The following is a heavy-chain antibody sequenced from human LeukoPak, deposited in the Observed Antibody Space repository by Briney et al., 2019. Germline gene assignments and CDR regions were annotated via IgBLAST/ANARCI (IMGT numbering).Heavy chain of an antibody. CDR2: IYYTGYT. D-gene: IGHD3-22*01. J-gene: IGHJ3*02. CDR3: ARFYDRGTFDI. CDR1: GGSISTFY. Sequence: KPSETLSLTCTVSGGSISTFYWSWIRQPPGKGLEWIGYIYYTGYTNYNPSLKSRVTISVDTSKNQFSLKLSSVTAADTAVYYCARFYDRGTFDIWGQGTMVTVSS. V-gene: IGHV4-59*08.